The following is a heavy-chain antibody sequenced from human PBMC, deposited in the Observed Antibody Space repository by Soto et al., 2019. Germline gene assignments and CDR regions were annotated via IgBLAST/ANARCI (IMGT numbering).Heavy chain of an antibody. D-gene: IGHD3-22*01. J-gene: IGHJ4*02. CDR3: ASGMIVVARQPLTY. CDR2: NLYSGST. CDR1: GGSISSGGYY. Sequence: QVQLQESGPGLVKPSQTLSLTCTVSGGSISSGGYYLSWVRQHPGKGLEWIGYNLYSGSTYYNPSLKCRIIISVDTSKKQSSLNLSSVTAADTAVYYCASGMIVVARQPLTYWGQGTLVTVCS. V-gene: IGHV4-31*03.